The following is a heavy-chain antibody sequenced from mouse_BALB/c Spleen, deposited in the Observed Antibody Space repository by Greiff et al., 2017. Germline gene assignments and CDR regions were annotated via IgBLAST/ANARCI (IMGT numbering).Heavy chain of an antibody. CDR1: GYSITSGYY. D-gene: IGHD1-2*01. V-gene: IGHV3-6*02. CDR2: ISYDGSN. J-gene: IGHJ3*01. Sequence: EVKLEESGPGLVKPSQSLSLTCSVTGYSITSGYYWNWIRQFPGNKLEWMGYISYDGSNNYNPSLKNRISITRDTSKNQFFLKLNSVTTEDTATYYCARATHYGGFAYWGQGTLVTVSA. CDR3: ARATHYGGFAY.